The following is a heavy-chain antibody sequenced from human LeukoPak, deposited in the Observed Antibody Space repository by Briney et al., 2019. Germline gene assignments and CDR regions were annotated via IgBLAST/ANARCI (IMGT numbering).Heavy chain of an antibody. V-gene: IGHV4-39*07. Sequence: SETLSLTCTVSGGSISSSSYYWGWIRQPPGKGLEWIGSIYYSGSTYYNPSLKSRVTISVDTSKNQFSLKLSSVTAADTAVYYCARGGSSWFDFDYWGQGTLVTVSS. J-gene: IGHJ4*02. CDR3: ARGGSSWFDFDY. CDR2: IYYSGST. CDR1: GGSISSSSYY. D-gene: IGHD6-13*01.